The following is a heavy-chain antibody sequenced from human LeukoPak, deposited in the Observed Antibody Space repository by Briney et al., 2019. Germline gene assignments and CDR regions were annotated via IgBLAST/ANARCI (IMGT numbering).Heavy chain of an antibody. CDR1: GYTFTSYD. D-gene: IGHD2-15*01. V-gene: IGHV1-8*03. Sequence: ASVKVSCKASGYTFTSYDINWLRQATGQGLEWMGWMNPNSGNTGYAQKFQGRVTITRNTSISTAYMELSSLRSEDTAVYYCARGSSLISGAATYWFDPWGQGTLVTVSS. CDR2: MNPNSGNT. J-gene: IGHJ5*02. CDR3: ARGSSLISGAATYWFDP.